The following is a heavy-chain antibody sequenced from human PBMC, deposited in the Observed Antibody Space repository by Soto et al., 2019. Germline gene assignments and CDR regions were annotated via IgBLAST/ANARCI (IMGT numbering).Heavy chain of an antibody. CDR2: IYYSGST. D-gene: IGHD3-22*01. V-gene: IGHV4-59*01. J-gene: IGHJ5*02. CDR3: ADFYDSSGYFLS. CDR1: CGSIISYY. Sequence: SETLSLTCTFSCGSIISYYWSWIRQPPGKGLEWIGYIYYSGSTNYNPSLKSRVTMSVDTSKNQFSLKLSSVTAADTAVYYCADFYDSSGYFLSWGQGTLVTVSS.